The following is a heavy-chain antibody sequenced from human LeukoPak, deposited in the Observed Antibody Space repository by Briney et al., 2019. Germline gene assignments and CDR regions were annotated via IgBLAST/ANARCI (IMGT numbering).Heavy chain of an antibody. CDR3: ARDRWLGY. CDR2: IYYSGNT. CDR1: GTSISSGAYS. Sequence: KPSQTLSLTCTVSGTSISSGAYSWSWVRQHPGKGLEWIAYIYYSGNTYYNPSLKRRVTISVDTSKNQFSLKVSSVTAADTAVYYCARDRWLGYWGQGTLVTVSS. J-gene: IGHJ4*02. D-gene: IGHD5-18*01. V-gene: IGHV4-31*03.